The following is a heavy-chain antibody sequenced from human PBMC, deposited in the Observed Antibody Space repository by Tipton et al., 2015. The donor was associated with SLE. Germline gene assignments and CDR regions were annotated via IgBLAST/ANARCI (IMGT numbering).Heavy chain of an antibody. D-gene: IGHD3-16*02. V-gene: IGHV4-31*03. CDR2: IYYSGST. CDR3: AREPTAQGGVIDRGAFDI. J-gene: IGHJ3*02. CDR1: GGSISSGGYY. Sequence: TLSLTCTVSGGSISSGGYYWSWIRQRPGKGLEWIGYIYYSGSTYYNPSLKSRVTISVDTSKNQFSLKLSSVTAADTAVYYCAREPTAQGGVIDRGAFDIWGQGTMVTVSS.